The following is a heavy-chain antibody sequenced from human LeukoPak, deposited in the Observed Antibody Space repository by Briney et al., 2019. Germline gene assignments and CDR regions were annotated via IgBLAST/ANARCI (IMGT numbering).Heavy chain of an antibody. CDR3: AKEDSNGWYFFDY. CDR2: ISSSSSYI. Sequence: GGSLRLSCAASGFTFSSYNINWVRQAPGKGLEWVSSISSSSSYIYYADSVKGRFTISRDNAKNPLYLQMNSLRAEDTAVYYCAKEDSNGWYFFDYWGQGTLVTVSS. CDR1: GFTFSSYN. D-gene: IGHD6-19*01. V-gene: IGHV3-21*01. J-gene: IGHJ4*02.